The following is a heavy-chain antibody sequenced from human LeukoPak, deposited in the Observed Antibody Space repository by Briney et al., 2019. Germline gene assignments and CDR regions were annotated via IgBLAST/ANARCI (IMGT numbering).Heavy chain of an antibody. CDR1: GFTFSDYY. Sequence: PGGSLRLSCAASGFTFSDYYMSWIRQAPGKGLERVSYISSGSSYTNYADSLKGRCTISRDNAKNSLNLQMNSVRAEDTAMYYCARDVLDSSGFLTGTDVWGQGTTVTVSS. D-gene: IGHD3-22*01. CDR2: ISSGSSYT. CDR3: ARDVLDSSGFLTGTDV. J-gene: IGHJ6*02. V-gene: IGHV3-11*05.